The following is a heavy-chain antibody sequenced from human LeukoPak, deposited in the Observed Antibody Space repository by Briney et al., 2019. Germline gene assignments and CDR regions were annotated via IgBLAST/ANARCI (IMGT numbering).Heavy chain of an antibody. D-gene: IGHD6-19*01. CDR2: ISSSSTTV. CDR3: AKGPGIAVADY. Sequence: GGSLRLSCAASGFTFSSYSMNWVRQAPGKGLEWISYISSSSTTVYYADSVKGRFTISRDNSKNTLYLQMNSLRAEDTAVYYCAKGPGIAVADYWGQGTLVTVSS. CDR1: GFTFSSYS. V-gene: IGHV3-48*01. J-gene: IGHJ4*02.